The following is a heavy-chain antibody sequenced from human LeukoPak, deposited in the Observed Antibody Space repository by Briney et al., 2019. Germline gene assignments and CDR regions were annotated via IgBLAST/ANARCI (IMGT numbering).Heavy chain of an antibody. CDR2: IYWDDDK. J-gene: IGHJ3*02. CDR1: GCSLSTSGVG. CDR3: AHRPKSLVAFDI. V-gene: IGHV2-5*02. Sequence: SGPTLVKPTQTLTLTCTFSGCSLSTSGVGVGWIRQPPGKALEWLALIYWDDDKRYSPSLKSRLTITKDTSKNQVVLTMTNMDPVDTATYYCAHRPKSLVAFDIWGQGTMVTVSS.